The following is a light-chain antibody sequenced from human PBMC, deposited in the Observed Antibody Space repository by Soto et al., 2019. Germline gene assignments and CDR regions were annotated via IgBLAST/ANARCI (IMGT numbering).Light chain of an antibody. CDR1: QDISNY. Sequence: DIQMTQSPSSLSASVGDRVTITCQASQDISNYLNWYQQKPGKAPKLLIYDASNLETGVPSRFSGSRSGTDFTFTISSLQPEDIATYYCQQYDNLPSPSFGGGTEVEIK. CDR3: QQYDNLPSPS. V-gene: IGKV1-33*01. CDR2: DAS. J-gene: IGKJ4*01.